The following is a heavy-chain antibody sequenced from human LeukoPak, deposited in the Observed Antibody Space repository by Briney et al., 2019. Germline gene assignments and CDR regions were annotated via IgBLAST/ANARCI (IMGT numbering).Heavy chain of an antibody. CDR1: GGSISSYY. Sequence: SETLSLTCTVSGGSISSYYWSWIRQPPGKGLEWIGYIYYSGSTNYNPSLKSRVTISVDTSKNQFSLKLSSVTAADTAVYYCARGAAPLMPKLLTFDPWGQGTLVTVSS. CDR3: ARGAAPLMPKLLTFDP. CDR2: IYYSGST. D-gene: IGHD2-8*01. J-gene: IGHJ5*02. V-gene: IGHV4-59*08.